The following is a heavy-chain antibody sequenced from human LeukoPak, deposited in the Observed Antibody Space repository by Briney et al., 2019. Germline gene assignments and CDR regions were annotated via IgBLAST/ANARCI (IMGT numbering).Heavy chain of an antibody. D-gene: IGHD5-18*01. CDR3: ARDIGESMVTPY. Sequence: SETLSLTCAVYGGSFSGYYWSWIRQPPGKGLEWIGEIYHSGSTNYNPSLKSRVTISVDKSKNQFSLKLSSVTAADTAVYYCARDIGESMVTPYWGQGTLVTVSS. V-gene: IGHV4-34*01. CDR1: GGSFSGYY. J-gene: IGHJ4*02. CDR2: IYHSGST.